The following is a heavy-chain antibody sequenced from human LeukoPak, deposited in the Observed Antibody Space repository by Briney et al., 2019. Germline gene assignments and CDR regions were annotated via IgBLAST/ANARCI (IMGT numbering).Heavy chain of an antibody. CDR2: IYSGDRT. CDR1: GFIVSSDY. V-gene: IGHV3-66*01. CDR3: ARDGGYSYGYGFDY. Sequence: GRSLRLSCAASGFIVSSDYMSWVRQSPGKGLEWVSVIYSGDRTYYADSVKGRFTISSDSSKNTLYLQMNSLRAEDTAVYYCARDGGYSYGYGFDYWGQGTLVTVSS. D-gene: IGHD5-18*01. J-gene: IGHJ4*02.